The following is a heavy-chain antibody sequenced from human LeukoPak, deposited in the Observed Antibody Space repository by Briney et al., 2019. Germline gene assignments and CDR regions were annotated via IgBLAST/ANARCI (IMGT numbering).Heavy chain of an antibody. J-gene: IGHJ4*02. CDR2: ISWDGGST. CDR1: GFTFDDYT. V-gene: IGHV3-43*01. CDR3: AKDSNWNDNYFDY. D-gene: IGHD1-1*01. Sequence: PGGSLRLSCAASGFTFDDYTMHWVRQAPGKGLEWVSLISWDGGSTYYADSVKGRFTISRDNSKNSLYLQMNSLRTEDTALYYCAKDSNWNDNYFDYWGQGTLVTVSS.